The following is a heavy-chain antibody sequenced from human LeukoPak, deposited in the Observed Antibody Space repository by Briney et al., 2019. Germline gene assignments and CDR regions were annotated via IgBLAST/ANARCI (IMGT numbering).Heavy chain of an antibody. Sequence: GGSLRLSCAASGSSFSSYVMHWVRQAPGKGLEWVAAILNDGSNENYGDSVRGRFTISRDQSKNTLYLRMNSLRPEDTAVYYCPTDEGTIWNYKNEAFDIWGQGTMVTVSS. CDR1: GSSFSSYV. V-gene: IGHV3-30*01. CDR2: ILNDGSNE. D-gene: IGHD1-7*01. J-gene: IGHJ3*02. CDR3: PTDEGTIWNYKNEAFDI.